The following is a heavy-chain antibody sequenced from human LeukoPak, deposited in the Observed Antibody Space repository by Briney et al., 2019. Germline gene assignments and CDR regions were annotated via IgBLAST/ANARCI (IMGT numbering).Heavy chain of an antibody. J-gene: IGHJ6*02. V-gene: IGHV4-30-4*01. CDR2: IYYSGST. CDR1: GGSISSGDYY. Sequence: SETLSLTCTVSGGSISSGDYYWSWIRQPPGKGLEWIGYIYYSGSTYYNPSLKSRVTISVDTSKNQFSLKLSSVTAADTAVYYCARVPRYHYGMDVWGQGTTVTVSS. CDR3: ARVPRYHYGMDV.